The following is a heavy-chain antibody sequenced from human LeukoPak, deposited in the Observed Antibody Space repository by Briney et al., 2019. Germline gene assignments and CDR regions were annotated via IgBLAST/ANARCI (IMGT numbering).Heavy chain of an antibody. CDR1: GVFFRALY. D-gene: IGHD2-21*01. J-gene: IGHJ4*02. CDR3: ARIRCGHRDEIYYNY. Sequence: PSETLSLTCAVPGVFFRALYWSWIRQSPGKGLEWIGETNPGGQTNYNPSLKSRVTISVGPSENRFSLRLTSVTAADTAVYFCARIRCGHRDEIYYNYWGRGTLVTVSS. V-gene: IGHV4-34*01. CDR2: TNPGGQT.